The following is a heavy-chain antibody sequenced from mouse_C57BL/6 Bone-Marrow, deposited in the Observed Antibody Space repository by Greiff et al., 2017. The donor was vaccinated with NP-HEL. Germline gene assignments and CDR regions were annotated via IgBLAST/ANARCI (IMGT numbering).Heavy chain of an antibody. CDR3: ARYGRDWYFDV. D-gene: IGHD1-1*01. CDR1: GYAFSSSW. J-gene: IGHJ1*03. CDR2: IYPGDGDT. V-gene: IGHV1-82*01. Sequence: VQLKESGPELVKPGASVKISCKASGYAFSSSWMNWVKQRPGKGLEWIGRIYPGDGDTNYNGKFKGKATLTADKSSSTAYMQLSSLTSEDSAVYFCARYGRDWYFDVWGTGTTVTVSS.